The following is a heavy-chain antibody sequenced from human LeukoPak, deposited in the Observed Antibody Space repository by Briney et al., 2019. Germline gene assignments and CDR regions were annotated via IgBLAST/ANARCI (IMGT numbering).Heavy chain of an antibody. J-gene: IGHJ4*02. D-gene: IGHD3-16*01. CDR2: IYYSGST. V-gene: IGHV4-31*03. Sequence: SQTLSLTCTVSGGSISRGGYYWSWIRQHPGKGLGWIGYIYYSGSTYYNPSLKSRVTISVDTSKNQFSLKLSSVTAADTAVYYCARANDYVWYFDYWGQGTLVTVSS. CDR1: GGSISRGGYY. CDR3: ARANDYVWYFDY.